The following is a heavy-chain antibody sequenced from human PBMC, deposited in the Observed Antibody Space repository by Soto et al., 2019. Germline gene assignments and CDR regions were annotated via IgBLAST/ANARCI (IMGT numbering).Heavy chain of an antibody. J-gene: IGHJ4*02. CDR2: ISYDGSNK. V-gene: IGHV3-30-3*01. Sequence: QVQLVESGGGVVKPGRSLRLSCAASGFTFSSYAMHWVRQAPGKGLEWVAVISYDGSNKYYADSVKGRFTISRDNSKNTLYLQMNSLRAEDTAVYYCATLRSGYDSNDYWGQGTLVTVSS. D-gene: IGHD5-12*01. CDR1: GFTFSSYA. CDR3: ATLRSGYDSNDY.